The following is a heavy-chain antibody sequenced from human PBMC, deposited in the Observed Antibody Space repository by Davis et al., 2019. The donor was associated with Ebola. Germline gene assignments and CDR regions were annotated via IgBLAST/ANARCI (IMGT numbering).Heavy chain of an antibody. CDR1: GFTLSNYA. CDR3: VRAVFHEVLDY. Sequence: PGGSLRLSCAAYGFTLSNYAMHWVRQASGKGREWVAGGSHSERERFYADSVKGRFTISRDNSENTLYLQMSSLTVDDTAVYYCVRAVFHEVLDYWGQGTPVTVSS. CDR2: GSHSERER. D-gene: IGHD3-3*01. V-gene: IGHV3-30*04. J-gene: IGHJ4*02.